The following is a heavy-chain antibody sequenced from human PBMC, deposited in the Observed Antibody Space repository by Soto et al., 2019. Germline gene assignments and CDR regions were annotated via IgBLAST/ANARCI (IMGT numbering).Heavy chain of an antibody. CDR1: GGSFSGYY. CDR2: INHSGST. J-gene: IGHJ4*02. Sequence: SETLSLTCAVYGGSFSGYYWSGIRQPPGQGLEWIGEINHSGSTNYNPSLKSRVTISVDTSKNQFSLNLSSVTAADTAVYYCARGKLSDYVWGSYRYPFDYWGQGTVVTVSS. V-gene: IGHV4-34*01. CDR3: ARGKLSDYVWGSYRYPFDY. D-gene: IGHD3-16*02.